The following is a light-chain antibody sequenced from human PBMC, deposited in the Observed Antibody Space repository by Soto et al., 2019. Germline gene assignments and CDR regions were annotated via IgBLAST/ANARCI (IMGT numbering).Light chain of an antibody. CDR3: QQRLMT. CDR2: GAS. J-gene: IGKJ1*01. Sequence: EIVLTQSPGTLSLSPGERATLSCRASQSVSSSYLAWYQQKPGQAPRLLIYGASSRVAGIPARFRGSGSGTDFTLTISSLEPEDFAVYYCQQRLMTFGQGTKVDIK. V-gene: IGKV3-20*01. CDR1: QSVSSSY.